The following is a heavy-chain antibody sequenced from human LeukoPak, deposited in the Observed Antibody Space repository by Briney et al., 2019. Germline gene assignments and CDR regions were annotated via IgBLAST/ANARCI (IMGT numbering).Heavy chain of an antibody. J-gene: IGHJ4*02. CDR3: ARLYSSGWSFDY. CDR1: GDSISSSSYY. D-gene: IGHD6-19*01. CDR2: IYYSGST. Sequence: SETLSLTCTVSGDSISSSSYYWAWIRQLPGKGLEWIGSIYYSGSTYYNPSLKSRVTISVDTSKNQFSLKLNSVTAADTAVYYCARLYSSGWSFDYWGQGTLVTVSS. V-gene: IGHV4-39*01.